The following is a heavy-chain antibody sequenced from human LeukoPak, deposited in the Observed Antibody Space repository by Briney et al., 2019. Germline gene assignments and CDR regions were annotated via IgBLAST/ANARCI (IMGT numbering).Heavy chain of an antibody. D-gene: IGHD2-15*01. J-gene: IGHJ2*01. CDR2: ISSSSYI. CDR3: ARRVVVVAATQTGYWYFDL. V-gene: IGHV3-21*04. CDR1: GFAFSSYS. Sequence: GGSLRLSCAASGFAFSSYSMNWVRQAPGKGLEWVSSISSSSYIYYADSVKGRFTISRDNAKNSLYLQMNSLRAEDTAVYYCARRVVVVAATQTGYWYFDLWGRGTLVTVSS.